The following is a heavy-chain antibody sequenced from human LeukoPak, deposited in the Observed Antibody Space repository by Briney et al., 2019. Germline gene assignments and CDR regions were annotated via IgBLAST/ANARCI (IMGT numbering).Heavy chain of an antibody. D-gene: IGHD5-18*01. J-gene: IGHJ4*02. CDR1: GGSISNYY. V-gene: IGHV4-59*01. Sequence: SETLSLTCTVSGGSISNYYWNWIRRPPGKGLEWIGSIYYSGSTNYNPSLKSRVTISVDTSKNQFSLKLSSVTAADTAVYYCARSLGQYTYGLLGYWGQGTLVTVSS. CDR2: IYYSGST. CDR3: ARSLGQYTYGLLGY.